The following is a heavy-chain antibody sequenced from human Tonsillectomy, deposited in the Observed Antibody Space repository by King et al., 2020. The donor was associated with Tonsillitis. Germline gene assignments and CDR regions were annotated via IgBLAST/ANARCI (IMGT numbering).Heavy chain of an antibody. CDR2: IYYSGST. CDR1: GGSISSGGYY. V-gene: IGHV4-31*03. CDR3: ARLRFVVPAANSIDY. J-gene: IGHJ4*02. D-gene: IGHD2-2*01. Sequence: QLQESGPGLVKPSQTLSLTCTVSGGSISSGGYYWSWIRQHPGKGLEWIGYIYYSGSTYYNPSLKRRVTISVDTSKNQFSLKLSSVTAADTAVYYCARLRFVVPAANSIDYWGQGTLVTVSS.